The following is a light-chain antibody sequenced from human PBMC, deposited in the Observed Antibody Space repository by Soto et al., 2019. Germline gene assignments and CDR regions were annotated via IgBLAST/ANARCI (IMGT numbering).Light chain of an antibody. V-gene: IGKV3-15*01. CDR3: QQYNKWPPWT. J-gene: IGKJ1*01. Sequence: EIVMTHSPFTLSVSPGVRATLSCRASQSVRRDLAWYQQKPGQAPRLVIYSAFTRATGIPARFSGSGSGTEFTLTISSLQSEDFAVYYCQQYNKWPPWTFGQGTKVDIK. CDR1: QSVRRD. CDR2: SAF.